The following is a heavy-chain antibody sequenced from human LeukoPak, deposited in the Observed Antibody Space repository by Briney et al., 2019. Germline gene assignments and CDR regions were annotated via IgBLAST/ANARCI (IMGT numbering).Heavy chain of an antibody. D-gene: IGHD3-3*01. V-gene: IGHV3-48*03. Sequence: GGSLRLSCAASGFTFSSYEMNWVRQAPGKGLEWVSYISSSGSTIYYADSVKGRFTISRDNAKNSLYLQMNSLRAEDTVVYYCARVLSDYDFWSGYRPSSSDYWGQGTLVTVSS. J-gene: IGHJ4*02. CDR3: ARVLSDYDFWSGYRPSSSDY. CDR1: GFTFSSYE. CDR2: ISSSGSTI.